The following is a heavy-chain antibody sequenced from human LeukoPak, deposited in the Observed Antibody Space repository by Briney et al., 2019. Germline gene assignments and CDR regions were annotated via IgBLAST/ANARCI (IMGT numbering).Heavy chain of an antibody. Sequence: GGSLRLSCAASGFTFSSYWMHWVRQAPGKGLAWVSRINSDGSSTSYADSVKGRFTISRDNAKNTLYLQMNSLRAEDTAVYYCARARIAATGGSKYYFDYWGQGTLVTVSS. CDR2: INSDGSST. J-gene: IGHJ4*02. CDR3: ARARIAATGGSKYYFDY. D-gene: IGHD6-13*01. CDR1: GFTFSSYW. V-gene: IGHV3-74*01.